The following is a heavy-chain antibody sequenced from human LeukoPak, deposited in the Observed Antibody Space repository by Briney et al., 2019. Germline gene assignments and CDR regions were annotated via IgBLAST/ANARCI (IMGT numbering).Heavy chain of an antibody. Sequence: GGSLRLSCAASGFTVSSNYMSGVRQAPGKGLEWVSVIYSGGSTYYADSVKGRFTISRDNSKNTLYLQMNSLRAEDTAVYYCAREVVGGVLDYWGQGTLVTVSS. D-gene: IGHD2-15*01. CDR2: IYSGGST. CDR1: GFTVSSNY. V-gene: IGHV3-53*01. CDR3: AREVVGGVLDY. J-gene: IGHJ4*02.